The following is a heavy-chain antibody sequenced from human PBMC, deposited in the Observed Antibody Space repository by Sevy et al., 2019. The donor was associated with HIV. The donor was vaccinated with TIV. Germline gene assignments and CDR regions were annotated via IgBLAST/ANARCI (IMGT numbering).Heavy chain of an antibody. CDR3: FTDGY. CDR2: IKSKSEGGTR. J-gene: IGHJ4*02. CDR1: GLTFRNAW. Sequence: RGCLRLSCAASGLTFRNAWMTWVRQAPGKGLEWVGHIKSKSEGGTRDYDEHVKGRLNISRDDSKNTVDLQMNSLKTEDTAVYYCFTDGYWGQGTLVYVSS. V-gene: IGHV3-15*01.